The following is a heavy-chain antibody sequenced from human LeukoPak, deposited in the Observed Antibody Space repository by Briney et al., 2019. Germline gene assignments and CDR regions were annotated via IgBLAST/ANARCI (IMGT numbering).Heavy chain of an antibody. CDR1: GFTFSSYG. CDR2: IRYDGSNK. J-gene: IGHJ4*02. Sequence: PGGSLRLSCAASGFTFSSYGMHWVRQAPGKGLEWVAFIRYDGSNKYYADSVKGRFTISRDTSKNTLYLQMNSLRAEDTAVYYCAKATSYYDSSGYQDWGQGTLVTVSS. V-gene: IGHV3-30*02. D-gene: IGHD3-22*01. CDR3: AKATSYYDSSGYQD.